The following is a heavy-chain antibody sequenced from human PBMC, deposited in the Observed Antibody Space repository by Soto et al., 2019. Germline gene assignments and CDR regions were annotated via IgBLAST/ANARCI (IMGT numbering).Heavy chain of an antibody. CDR3: ARRFHSNSPGGGLDV. Sequence: EVQLVQSGAEVKKPGESLMVSCKASGYDFNIYWIGWVRQLPGKGLEWMGVVYPDDSDTIYSPSFQGLVTITVDKSIGTDYLPWSSVKASDTAMYSCARRFHSNSPGGGLDVWGKGTKVIVST. V-gene: IGHV5-51*03. J-gene: IGHJ6*04. CDR2: VYPDDSDT. D-gene: IGHD2-2*01. CDR1: GYDFNIYW.